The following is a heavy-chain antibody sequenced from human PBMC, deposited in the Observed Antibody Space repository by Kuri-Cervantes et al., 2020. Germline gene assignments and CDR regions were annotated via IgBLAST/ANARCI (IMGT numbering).Heavy chain of an antibody. J-gene: IGHJ5*02. CDR2: INPNSGGT. CDR1: GYTFTSYD. CDR3: ARDGGIWFGVGSFGFDP. D-gene: IGHD3-10*01. V-gene: IGHV1-2*02. Sequence: ASVKVSCKASGYTFTSYDINWVRQATGQGLEWMGWINPNSGGTNYAQKFQGRVTMTRDTSISTAYMELSRLRSDDTAVYYCARDGGIWFGVGSFGFDPWGQGTLVTVSS.